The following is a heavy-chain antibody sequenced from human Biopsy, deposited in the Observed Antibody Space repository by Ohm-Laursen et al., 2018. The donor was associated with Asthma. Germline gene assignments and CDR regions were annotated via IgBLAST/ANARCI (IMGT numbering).Heavy chain of an antibody. V-gene: IGHV4-39*01. CDR1: GGSITSSSYY. CDR2: MYHSGSP. CDR3: VRHQYSSSWSTFDY. Sequence: GTLSLTRPVSGGSITSSSYYWGWIRQPPGKGMEWIGSMYHSGSPYYHPSLKSRATISVDTSKNQLSLKMSSVTAADTAVYFCVRHQYSSSWSTFDYWGQGALVTVSS. J-gene: IGHJ4*02. D-gene: IGHD3-22*01.